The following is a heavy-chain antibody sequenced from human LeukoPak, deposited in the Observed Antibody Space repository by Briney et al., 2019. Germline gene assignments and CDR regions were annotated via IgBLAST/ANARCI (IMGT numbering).Heavy chain of an antibody. D-gene: IGHD3-22*01. Sequence: TSETLSLTCSVSGGSISSSSYYWGWIRQPPGKGLEWIGMIYFTGSTYYNPSLRSRVTLSLDTSKNQFSLKLSSVTAADTAVYYCARSNYYDSSGYYFRLGWYFDLWGRGTLVTVSS. V-gene: IGHV4-39*07. J-gene: IGHJ2*01. CDR1: GGSISSSSYY. CDR3: ARSNYYDSSGYYFRLGWYFDL. CDR2: IYFTGST.